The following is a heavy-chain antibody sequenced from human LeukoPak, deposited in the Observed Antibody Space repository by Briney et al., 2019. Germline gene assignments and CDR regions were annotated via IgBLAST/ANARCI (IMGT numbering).Heavy chain of an antibody. CDR2: INPTGGST. CDR1: GYTFPSYF. V-gene: IGHV1-46*01. CDR3: AKQFVDV. J-gene: IGHJ5*02. Sequence: WASVTVSCKASGYTFPSYFMHWVRQAPGQGLEWMGIINPTGGSTTYAQKFQGRVTMTRDTSTSTVYMELSSLRSDDTAVYYCAKQFVDVWGQGTLVTVSS. D-gene: IGHD6-6*01.